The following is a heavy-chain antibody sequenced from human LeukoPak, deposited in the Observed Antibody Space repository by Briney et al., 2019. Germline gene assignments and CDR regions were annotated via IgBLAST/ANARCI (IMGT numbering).Heavy chain of an antibody. Sequence: SETLSLTCTVSGGSISSYYWSWIRQPPGKGREWIGYIYYSGSTNYKPSLKSRVTISVDTSKNQFSLKLSSVTAADTAVYYCASHYGSGSYLKLDYWGQGTLVTVSS. J-gene: IGHJ4*02. CDR3: ASHYGSGSYLKLDY. D-gene: IGHD3-10*01. CDR1: GGSISSYY. CDR2: IYYSGST. V-gene: IGHV4-59*01.